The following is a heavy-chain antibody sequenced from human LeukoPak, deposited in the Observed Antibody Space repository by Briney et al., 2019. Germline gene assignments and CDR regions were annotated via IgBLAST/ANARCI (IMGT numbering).Heavy chain of an antibody. J-gene: IGHJ5*02. V-gene: IGHV1-46*01. CDR1: GYTFTSYY. D-gene: IGHD3-16*02. CDR3: AKDKLGLGELSLYDQ. Sequence: AASVKVSCKASGYTFTSYYMHWVRQAPGQGLEWMGIINPSGGSTSYAQKFQGRVTMTRDTSTSTVYMELSSLRSEDTAVYYCAKDKLGLGELSLYDQWGQGTLVTVFS. CDR2: INPSGGST.